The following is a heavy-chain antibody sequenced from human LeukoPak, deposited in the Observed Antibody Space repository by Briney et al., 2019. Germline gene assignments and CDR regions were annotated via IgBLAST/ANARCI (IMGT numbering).Heavy chain of an antibody. Sequence: GGSLRLSCAASGFTFSSYSMNWVRQAPGKGLEWVSCSSRSRNYIYYADSVKGRFTMSRDNAKNSLYLRMNSLRAEDTAVYYCATARGYNYGSFDYWGQGTLVTVSS. CDR3: ATARGYNYGSFDY. V-gene: IGHV3-21*01. J-gene: IGHJ4*02. CDR1: GFTFSSYS. D-gene: IGHD5-18*01. CDR2: SSRSRNYI.